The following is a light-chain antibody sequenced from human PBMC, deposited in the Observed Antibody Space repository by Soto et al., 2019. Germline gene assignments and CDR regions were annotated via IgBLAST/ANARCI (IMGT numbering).Light chain of an antibody. CDR1: QSISTY. Sequence: DVQMTQSPSTLSASVGDRVTTTCRASQSISTYLAWYQQKPGKAPKLLIYKASSLESGVPSRFSGSGSGTEFTLTISSLQPDDFATYYCQQYNSYRWTFGLGTKVDIK. CDR3: QQYNSYRWT. CDR2: KAS. V-gene: IGKV1-5*03. J-gene: IGKJ1*01.